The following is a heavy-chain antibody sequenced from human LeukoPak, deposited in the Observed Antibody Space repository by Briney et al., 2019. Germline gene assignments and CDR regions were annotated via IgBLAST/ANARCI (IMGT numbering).Heavy chain of an antibody. CDR2: INPSGGST. D-gene: IGHD3-16*02. CDR3: ARSGLYYDYVWGSYRKITGYFDY. V-gene: IGHV1-46*01. Sequence: ASVKVSCKASGYTFTSYYIHWVRQAPGQGLEWMAIINPSGGSTTYAQKFQGRVTMTRDTSTSTVYMELSSLRSEDTAVYYCARSGLYYDYVWGSYRKITGYFDYWGQGTLVTVSS. J-gene: IGHJ4*02. CDR1: GYTFTSYY.